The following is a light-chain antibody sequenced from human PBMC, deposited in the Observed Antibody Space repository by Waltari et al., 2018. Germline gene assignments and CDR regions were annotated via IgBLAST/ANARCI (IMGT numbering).Light chain of an antibody. Sequence: QSVLTQPPSVSGAPGQTVTISCTGGSSNIGSNYDVHWYQQFPGTAPKLLIYENNNRPSGIPARFSGSKSGSSASLAITGLQADDEADYYCQSFDSSRTGWVVFGGGTKLTVL. J-gene: IGLJ3*02. CDR1: SSNIGSNYD. CDR3: QSFDSSRTGWVV. CDR2: ENN. V-gene: IGLV1-40*01.